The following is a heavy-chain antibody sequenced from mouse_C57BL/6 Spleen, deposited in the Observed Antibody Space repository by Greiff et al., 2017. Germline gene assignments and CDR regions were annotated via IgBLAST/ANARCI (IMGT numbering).Heavy chain of an antibody. CDR3: ARHEEEERGRIRGNSYFDY. V-gene: IGHV1-62-2*01. CDR1: GYTFTEYT. CDR2: FYPGSGSI. J-gene: IGHJ2*01. Sequence: QVQLQQSGAELVKPGASVKLSCKASGYTFTEYTIHWVKQRSGQGLEWIGWFYPGSGSIKYNEKFKDKATLTADKSSSTVYMELSRLTSEDAAVYFCARHEEEERGRIRGNSYFDYWGQGTTLTVSS. D-gene: IGHD2-1*01.